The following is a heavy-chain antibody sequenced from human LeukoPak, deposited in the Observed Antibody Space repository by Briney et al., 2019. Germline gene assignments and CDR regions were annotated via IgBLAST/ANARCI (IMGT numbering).Heavy chain of an antibody. CDR1: GYTFTGYY. CDR2: INPNSGGT. D-gene: IGHD3-10*01. V-gene: IGHV1-2*04. Sequence: ASVKVSCKASGYTFTGYYMHWVRQAPGQGLEWMGWINPNSGGTNYAQKFQGWVTMTRDTSISTAYMELSRLRSDDTAVYYCARGGGYRAVGEYLGFDYWGQGTLVTVSS. CDR3: ARGGGYRAVGEYLGFDY. J-gene: IGHJ4*02.